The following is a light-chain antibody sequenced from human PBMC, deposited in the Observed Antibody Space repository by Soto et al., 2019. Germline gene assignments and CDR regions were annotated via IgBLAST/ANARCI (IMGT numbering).Light chain of an antibody. CDR3: SSYTSSRGV. CDR1: SSDVGGYNY. J-gene: IGLJ1*01. CDR2: DVS. V-gene: IGLV2-14*01. Sequence: QSALTQPASVSGSPGQSITISCTGTSSDVGGYNYVSWYQQHPGKAPKLMIYDVSNRPSGVSNRFSGSKSGNTASLTISGLQAEDEADYYCSSYTSSRGVFGTGTKRTVL.